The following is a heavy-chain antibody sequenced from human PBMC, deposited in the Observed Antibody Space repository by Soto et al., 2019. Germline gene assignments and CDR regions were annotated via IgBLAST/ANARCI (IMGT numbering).Heavy chain of an antibody. J-gene: IGHJ6*03. CDR3: ARMATLYYYYMDV. V-gene: IGHV3-7*01. CDR1: GFTFSSYW. Sequence: GGSLRLSCAASGFTFSSYWMSWVRQAPGKGLEWVANIKQDGSEKYYVDSVKGRFTISRDNAKNSLYLQMNSLRAEDTAVYYAARMATLYYYYMDVWGKGTTVTVSS. CDR2: IKQDGSEK.